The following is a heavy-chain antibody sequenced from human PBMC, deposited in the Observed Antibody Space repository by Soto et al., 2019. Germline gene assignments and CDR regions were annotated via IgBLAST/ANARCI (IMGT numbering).Heavy chain of an antibody. CDR1: GFTFSSYG. CDR3: AREGGYHGYYYYMDV. D-gene: IGHD2-2*01. CDR2: IWYDGSNK. V-gene: IGHV3-33*01. J-gene: IGHJ6*03. Sequence: QVQLVESGGGVVQPGRSLRLSCAASGFTFSSYGMHWVRQAPGKGLEWVAVIWYDGSNKYYADSVKGRFTISRDNSKNTLYLQMNSLRAEDTAVYYCAREGGYHGYYYYMDVWGKGTTVTVSS.